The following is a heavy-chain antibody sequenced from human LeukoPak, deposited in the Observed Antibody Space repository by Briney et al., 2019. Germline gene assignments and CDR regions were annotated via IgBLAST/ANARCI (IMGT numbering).Heavy chain of an antibody. CDR2: INHSGST. Sequence: SETLSLTCAVYGGSFSGYYWSWIRQPPGKGLGWIGEINHSGSTNYNPSLKSRVTISVDTSKNQFSLKLSSVTAADTAVYYCARGRPVDSSGSHLGYWGQGTLVTVSS. V-gene: IGHV4-34*01. CDR1: GGSFSGYY. CDR3: ARGRPVDSSGSHLGY. D-gene: IGHD3-22*01. J-gene: IGHJ4*02.